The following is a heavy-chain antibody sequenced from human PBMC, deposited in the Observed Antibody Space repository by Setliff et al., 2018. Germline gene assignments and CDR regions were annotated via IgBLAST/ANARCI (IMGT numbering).Heavy chain of an antibody. CDR2: IYTSWST. J-gene: IGHJ4*02. D-gene: IGHD1-1*01. CDR1: GDSISSRRNY. CDR3: ARTGTYRYFEY. Sequence: SETLSLTCTVSGDSISSRRNYWGWFRQPAGKELEWIGQIYTSWSTNYNPSLKSRVTISLDTSKNQFSLSLTSVTAEDTAVYYCARTGTYRYFEYWGQGTRVTVSS. V-gene: IGHV4-61*09.